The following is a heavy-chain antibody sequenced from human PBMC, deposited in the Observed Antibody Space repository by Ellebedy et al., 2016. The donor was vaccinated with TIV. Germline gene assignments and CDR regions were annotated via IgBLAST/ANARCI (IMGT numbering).Heavy chain of an antibody. D-gene: IGHD6-6*01. CDR3: ARDYLRASYSSSPGY. CDR2: IWYDGSNK. CDR1: GFTFSSYG. V-gene: IGHV3-33*01. Sequence: GESLKISCAASGFTFSSYGMHWVRQAPGKGLEWVAVIWYDGSNKYYADSVKGRFTISRDNSKNTLYLQMNSLRAEDTAVYYCARDYLRASYSSSPGYWGQGTLVTVSS. J-gene: IGHJ4*02.